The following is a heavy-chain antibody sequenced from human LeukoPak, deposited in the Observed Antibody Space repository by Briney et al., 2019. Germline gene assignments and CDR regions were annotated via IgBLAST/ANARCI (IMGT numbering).Heavy chain of an antibody. D-gene: IGHD4-11*01. J-gene: IGHJ4*02. V-gene: IGHV4-30-2*01. CDR3: ARTVTTTHFDY. CDR1: GGSISSSGYS. Sequence: PSETLSLACAVSGGSISSSGYSWSWIRQPPGKGLEWIGYIYHSGGTYYNPSLKSRVTISVDRSSNQFSLKLTSVTAADTAVYYCARTVTTTHFDYWGQGTLVTVSS. CDR2: IYHSGGT.